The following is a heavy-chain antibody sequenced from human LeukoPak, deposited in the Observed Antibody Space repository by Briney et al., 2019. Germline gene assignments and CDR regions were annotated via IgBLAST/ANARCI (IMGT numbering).Heavy chain of an antibody. Sequence: SETLSLTCTVSGGSTNNYYLSWIRQPAGKGLEWIGRIYTSGSTSYSPSLKSRVTMSVDTSKNQFSLKLSSVTAADTAVYYCARDRDFWSGFFDYWGQETLVTVSS. CDR1: GGSTNNYY. D-gene: IGHD3-3*01. CDR3: ARDRDFWSGFFDY. V-gene: IGHV4-4*07. CDR2: IYTSGST. J-gene: IGHJ4*02.